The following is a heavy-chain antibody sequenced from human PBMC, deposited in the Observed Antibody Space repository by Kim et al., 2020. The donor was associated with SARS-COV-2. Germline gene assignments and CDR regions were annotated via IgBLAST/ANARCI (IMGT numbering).Heavy chain of an antibody. CDR3: VRDGRGTHYYFQMDV. V-gene: IGHV3-33*01. CDR2: IWYDASTE. D-gene: IGHD3-10*01. J-gene: IGHJ6*02. Sequence: GGSLRLSCAASGDSFCYFAMHWVRQAPGKGTEWVAIIWYDASTEYYADSVKGRFTISRDNSKNQLYLQMNSLRVDDTAVYHCVRDGRGTHYYFQMDVWGPGTTVTVSS. CDR1: GDSFCYFA.